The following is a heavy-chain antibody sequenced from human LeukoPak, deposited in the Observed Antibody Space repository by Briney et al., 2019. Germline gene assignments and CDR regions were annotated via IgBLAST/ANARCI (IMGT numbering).Heavy chain of an antibody. CDR1: GFTFSSDW. V-gene: IGHV3-74*01. CDR2: INPDGSRT. D-gene: IGHD2-2*01. CDR3: TRVEGSSTLYYYYYMDV. J-gene: IGHJ6*03. Sequence: GGSLRLSCAASGFTFSSDWIHWVRQVPGKGLVWVSRINPDGSRTRYADAVKGRFTISRDNAKNTVYLQMNSLRDEDTAVYYCTRVEGSSTLYYYYYMDVWGKGTTVTVSS.